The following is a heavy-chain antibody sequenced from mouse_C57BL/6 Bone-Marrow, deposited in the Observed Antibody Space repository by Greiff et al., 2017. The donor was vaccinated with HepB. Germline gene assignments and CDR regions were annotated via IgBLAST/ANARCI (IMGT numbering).Heavy chain of an antibody. CDR3: ARTGAWFAY. J-gene: IGHJ3*01. CDR2: INPNNGGT. D-gene: IGHD1-1*02. Sequence: EVQLQQSGPELVKPGASVKIPCKASGYTFTDYNMDWVKQSHGKSLEWIGDINPNNGGTIYNQKFKGKATLTVDKSSSTAYMELRSLTSEDTAGYYCARTGAWFAYWGQGTLVTVSA. CDR1: GYTFTDYN. V-gene: IGHV1-18*01.